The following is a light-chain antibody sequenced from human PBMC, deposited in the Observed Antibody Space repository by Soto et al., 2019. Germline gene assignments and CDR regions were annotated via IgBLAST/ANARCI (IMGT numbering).Light chain of an antibody. V-gene: IGKV1-5*03. CDR2: KAS. CDR1: QSIDTW. Sequence: DIQMTQSPATLAASVGDRVSLTCRASQSIDTWLAWYQQKPGKAPNLLIYKASRLESGVPSRFSGSGSGTEFTRTISSLQTEDFGSYYCQEYKNDYGTFGQGTKVEIK. J-gene: IGKJ1*01. CDR3: QEYKNDYGT.